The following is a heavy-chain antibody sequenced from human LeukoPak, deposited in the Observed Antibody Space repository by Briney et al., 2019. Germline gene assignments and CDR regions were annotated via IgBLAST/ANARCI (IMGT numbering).Heavy chain of an antibody. D-gene: IGHD2-15*01. V-gene: IGHV3-23*01. J-gene: IGHJ4*02. CDR3: AKQLGYCSDGSCYFPY. CDR1: GFTFSSSA. CDR2: ISNNGGYT. Sequence: GGSLRLSCAASGFTFSSSAMSWVRQAPGKGLEWVSAISNNGGYTYYADSVQDRFTISRDNSKSTLCPQMNSLRAEDTAVYYCAKQLGYCSDGSCYFPYWGQGTLVTVSS.